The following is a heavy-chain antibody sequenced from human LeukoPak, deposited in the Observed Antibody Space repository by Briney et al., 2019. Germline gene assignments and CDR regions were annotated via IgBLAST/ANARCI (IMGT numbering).Heavy chain of an antibody. Sequence: GGSLRLSCAASGFTVSSNYMSWVRQAPGKGLEWVANINQDESEKYYVDSVKGRFTISRDNAKNSLYLQMNSLRAEDTAVYYCARDPIEYYFDYWGQGTLVTVSS. CDR2: INQDESEK. CDR3: ARDPIEYYFDY. J-gene: IGHJ4*02. V-gene: IGHV3-7*01. CDR1: GFTVSSNY.